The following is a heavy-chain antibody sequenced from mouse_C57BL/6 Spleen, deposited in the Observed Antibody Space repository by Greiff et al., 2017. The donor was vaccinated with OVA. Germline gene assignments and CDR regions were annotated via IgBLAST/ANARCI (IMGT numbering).Heavy chain of an antibody. CDR3: AASNYVGAMDY. J-gene: IGHJ4*01. CDR2: IYPRDGST. D-gene: IGHD2-5*01. V-gene: IGHV1-78*01. CDR1: GYTFTDHT. Sequence: VKLVESDAELVKPGASVKISCKVSGYTFTDHTIHWMKQRPEQGLEWIGYIYPRDGSTKYNEKFKGKATLTADKSSSTAYMQLNSLTSEDSAVYVCAASNYVGAMDYWGQGTSVTVSS.